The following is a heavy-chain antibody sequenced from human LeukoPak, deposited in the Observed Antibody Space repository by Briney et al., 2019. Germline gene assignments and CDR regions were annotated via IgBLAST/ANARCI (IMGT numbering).Heavy chain of an antibody. CDR1: GFTFSDYY. J-gene: IGHJ4*02. D-gene: IGHD2-2*02. CDR3: ARGRYCSSTSCYIVVGVDY. V-gene: IGHV3-11*01. Sequence: GGSLRLSCAASGFTFSDYYMSWIRQAPGKGLEGVSYIISRGSTIYYADSVKGRFTISSGTAKKSLYLQMDRLRAEDTAGYFCARGRYCSSTSCYIVVGVDYWGQGALVTASS. CDR2: IISRGSTI.